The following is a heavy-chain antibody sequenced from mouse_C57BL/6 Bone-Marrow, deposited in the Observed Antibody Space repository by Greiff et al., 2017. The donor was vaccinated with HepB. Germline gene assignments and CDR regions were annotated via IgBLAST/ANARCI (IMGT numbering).Heavy chain of an antibody. CDR2: IYPYNGVS. CDR3: ARRGPVRRTYYAMDY. V-gene: IGHV1-31*01. J-gene: IGHJ4*01. Sequence: VQLQQSGPELVKPGASVKISCKASGYSFTGYYMHWVKQSHGNILDWIGYIYPYNGVSSYNQKFKGKATLTVDKSSSTAYMELRSLTSEDSAVYYCARRGPVRRTYYAMDYWGQGTSVTVSS. D-gene: IGHD2-14*01. CDR1: GYSFTGYY.